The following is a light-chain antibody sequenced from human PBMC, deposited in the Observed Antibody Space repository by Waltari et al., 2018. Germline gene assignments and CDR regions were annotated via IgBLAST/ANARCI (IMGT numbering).Light chain of an antibody. CDR1: SSDIGAYDY. CDR3: NSFTTTGMRV. V-gene: IGLV2-14*01. Sequence: QSALTQPASVSASPGQSITISCTGTSSDIGAYDYASWYQRHPGKAPQLIIYEVTERPSGVSHRFSGSKSANTASLTISGLQAEDEADYYCNSFTTTGMRVFGGGTKLTVL. CDR2: EVT. J-gene: IGLJ3*02.